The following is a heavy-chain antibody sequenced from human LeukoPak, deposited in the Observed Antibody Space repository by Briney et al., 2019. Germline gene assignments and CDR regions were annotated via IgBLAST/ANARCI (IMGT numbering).Heavy chain of an antibody. CDR2: ISAYNGNT. Sequence: GASVKVSCKASGYTFTSYGISWVRQAPGQGLEWMGWISAYNGNTNYAQKLQGRVTMTTDTSTGTAYMELRSLRSDDTAVYYCARVPPMSYYDSSGYRGSFDYWGQGTLVTVSS. J-gene: IGHJ4*02. CDR1: GYTFTSYG. V-gene: IGHV1-18*01. D-gene: IGHD3-22*01. CDR3: ARVPPMSYYDSSGYRGSFDY.